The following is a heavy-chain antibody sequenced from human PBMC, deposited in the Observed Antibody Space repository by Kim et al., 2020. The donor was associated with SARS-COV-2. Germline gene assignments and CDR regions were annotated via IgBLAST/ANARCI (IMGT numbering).Heavy chain of an antibody. CDR2: INPNSGGT. D-gene: IGHD3-10*01. CDR3: ARDSLALNYGSGIQKVYYGMDV. Sequence: ASVKVSCKASGYTFTGYYMHWVRQAPGQGLEWMGWINPNSGGTNYAQKFQGWVTMTRDTSISTAYMELSRLRSDDTAVYYCARDSLALNYGSGIQKVYYGMDVWGQGTTVTVSS. J-gene: IGHJ6*02. CDR1: GYTFTGYY. V-gene: IGHV1-2*04.